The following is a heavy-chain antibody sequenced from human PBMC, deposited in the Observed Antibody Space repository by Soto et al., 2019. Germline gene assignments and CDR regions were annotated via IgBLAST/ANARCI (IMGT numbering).Heavy chain of an antibody. Sequence: QVQLVQSAGEVKKPGASVKVSCKASGYSFTSYGISWVRRAPGQGLEWMGWISPYNGHTQFVERFQGRVTMTTDTSTKTAYMELRNLRSDDTAHYYCARDLTIVPATHPRLENYGMDVWGQGTTVFVSS. CDR3: ARDLTIVPATHPRLENYGMDV. J-gene: IGHJ6*02. CDR2: ISPYNGHT. V-gene: IGHV1-18*01. CDR1: GYSFTSYG. D-gene: IGHD2-2*01.